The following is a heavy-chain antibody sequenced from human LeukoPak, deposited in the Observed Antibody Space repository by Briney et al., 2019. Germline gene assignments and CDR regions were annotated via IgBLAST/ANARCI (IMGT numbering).Heavy chain of an antibody. CDR3: ASREVVAAPDAFDI. CDR1: GYNFSNYG. D-gene: IGHD2-15*01. J-gene: IGHJ3*02. V-gene: IGHV1-69*05. Sequence: SMKVSCKASGYNFSNYGISWVRQAPGQGLEWMGRIIPIFGTANYAQKFQGRVTITTDESTSTAYMELSSLRSEDPAVYYCASREVVAAPDAFDIWGQGTMVTVSS. CDR2: IIPIFGTA.